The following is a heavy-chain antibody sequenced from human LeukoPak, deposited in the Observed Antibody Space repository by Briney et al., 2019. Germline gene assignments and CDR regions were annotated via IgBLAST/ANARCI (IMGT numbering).Heavy chain of an antibody. D-gene: IGHD2-21*01. V-gene: IGHV3-30*04. CDR1: GFTFSRYT. J-gene: IGHJ5*02. CDR3: VRDNYGGIPDL. CDR2: ILYNGSKR. Sequence: GRFLRPSCAASGFTFSRYTMHWVRQAPGKGLEWVAVILYNGSKRYYAESVEGRFTISRDDSKNTLSLQMNSLRVEDTAVYYCVRDNYGGIPDLWGQGTLVSVSS.